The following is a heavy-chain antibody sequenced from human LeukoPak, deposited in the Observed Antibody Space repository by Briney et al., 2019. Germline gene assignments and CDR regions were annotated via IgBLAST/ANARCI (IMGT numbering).Heavy chain of an antibody. CDR1: GFTSSSYG. D-gene: IGHD4-17*01. CDR3: AKDRTTVTTFADY. J-gene: IGHJ4*02. Sequence: GGPLRLSCAASGFTSSSYGMHWVRQAPGKGLEWVAVIWYDGSNKYYADSVKGRFTISRDNSKNTLYLQMNSLRAEDTAVYYCAKDRTTVTTFADYWGQGTLVTVSS. V-gene: IGHV3-33*06. CDR2: IWYDGSNK.